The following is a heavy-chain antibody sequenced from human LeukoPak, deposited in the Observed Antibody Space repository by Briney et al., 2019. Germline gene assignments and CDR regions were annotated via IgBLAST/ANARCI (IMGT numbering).Heavy chain of an antibody. V-gene: IGHV1-8*01. Sequence: ASVKVSCKASGYTFTSYDINWVRQATGQGLEWMGWMNPNSGNTGYAQKFQGRVTMTRNTSISTAYMELSSLRSEDTAVYYCARQRSHYDILTGYMVDYWGQGTLVTVSS. CDR1: GYTFTSYD. CDR3: ARQRSHYDILTGYMVDY. D-gene: IGHD3-9*01. CDR2: MNPNSGNT. J-gene: IGHJ4*02.